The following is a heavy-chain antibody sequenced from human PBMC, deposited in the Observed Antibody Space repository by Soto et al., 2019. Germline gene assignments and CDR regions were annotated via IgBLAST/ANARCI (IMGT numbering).Heavy chain of an antibody. CDR2: IYYSGST. Sequence: SETLSLTCTVSGGSITRGGYYWILIRQHPGKGLEWIGYIYYSGSTYYNPSLKSRVTISVDTSKNQFSLKLSSVTAADTAVYYCARGEGHGILTGQRYYYYGMDVWGQGTTVTVSS. D-gene: IGHD3-9*01. CDR3: ARGEGHGILTGQRYYYYGMDV. CDR1: GGSITRGGYY. J-gene: IGHJ6*02. V-gene: IGHV4-31*03.